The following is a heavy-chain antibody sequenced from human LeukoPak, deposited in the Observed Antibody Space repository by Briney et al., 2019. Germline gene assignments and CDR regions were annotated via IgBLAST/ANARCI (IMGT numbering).Heavy chain of an antibody. CDR3: ARIGNSYGIPVGFDP. CDR1: GYTFTSYD. Sequence: ASVKVSCKASGYTFTSYDINWVRQATGQGLEWMGWMSPNSGNTGYAQKFQGRVTITRNTSISTAYMELSSLRSEDTAVYYCARIGNSYGIPVGFDPWGQGTLVTVSS. CDR2: MSPNSGNT. J-gene: IGHJ5*02. V-gene: IGHV1-8*03. D-gene: IGHD5-18*01.